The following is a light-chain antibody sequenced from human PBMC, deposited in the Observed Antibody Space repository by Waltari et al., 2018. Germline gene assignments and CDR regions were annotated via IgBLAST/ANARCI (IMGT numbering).Light chain of an antibody. J-gene: IGKJ5*01. CDR1: QNILYSSNNKNY. CDR3: QQYYSAPIT. CDR2: SAS. V-gene: IGKV4-1*01. Sequence: DIVMTQSPDSLAVSLGERATIHCKSRQNILYSSNNKNYLAWFQQKPGQPPKLLIYSASTRESGVPERFSGSGSGTDFTLTINSLQAEDVAVYYCQQYYSAPITFGQGTRLEIK.